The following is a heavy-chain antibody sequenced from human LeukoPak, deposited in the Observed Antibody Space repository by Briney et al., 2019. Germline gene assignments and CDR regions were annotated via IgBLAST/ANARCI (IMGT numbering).Heavy chain of an antibody. V-gene: IGHV3-23*01. J-gene: IGHJ4*02. CDR2: ISGSGGST. D-gene: IGHD3-22*01. CDR1: GFTFSSYA. Sequence: GSLXLSXAASGFTFSSYAMSWVRQAPGKGLEWVSAISGSGGSTYYADSVKGRFTISRDNSKNTLYLQMNSLRAEDTAVYYCANYYDSSGYIDYWGQGTLVTVSS. CDR3: ANYYDSSGYIDY.